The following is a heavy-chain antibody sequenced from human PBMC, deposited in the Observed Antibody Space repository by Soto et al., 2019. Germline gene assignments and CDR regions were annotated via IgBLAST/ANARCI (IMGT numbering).Heavy chain of an antibody. CDR2: MNPNSGNT. V-gene: IGHV1-8*01. Sequence: QVQLVQSGAEVKTPGASVKVSCKASGYTFTSYDINWVRQATGQGLEWMGWMNPNSGNTGYAQKFQGRVTMTRNTSISTDYMELSSLRSEDTAVYYCARWPDGYYYYGMDVWGQGTTVTVSS. CDR1: GYTFTSYD. CDR3: ARWPDGYYYYGMDV. J-gene: IGHJ6*02.